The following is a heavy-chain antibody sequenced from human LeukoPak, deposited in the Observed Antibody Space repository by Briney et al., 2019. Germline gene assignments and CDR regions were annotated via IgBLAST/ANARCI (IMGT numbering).Heavy chain of an antibody. J-gene: IGHJ4*02. Sequence: ASVKVSCKASGGTFSSYAISWVRQAPGQGLEWMGGIIPIFGTANYSQKFQGRVTITADESTSTAYMELSSLRSEDTAVYYCARAQSVDSSGWSPFDYWGQGTLVTVSS. CDR2: IIPIFGTA. V-gene: IGHV1-69*13. CDR3: ARAQSVDSSGWSPFDY. D-gene: IGHD6-19*01. CDR1: GGTFSSYA.